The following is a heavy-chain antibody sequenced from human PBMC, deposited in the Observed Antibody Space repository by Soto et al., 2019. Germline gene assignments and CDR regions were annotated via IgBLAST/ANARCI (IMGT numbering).Heavy chain of an antibody. D-gene: IGHD6-19*01. V-gene: IGHV4-4*07. CDR2: IYTSGST. Sequence: SETLSLTCTVSGGSISSYYWSWIRQPAGKGLEWIGRIYTSGSTNYNPSLKSRVTMSVDTSKNQFSLKLSSVTAADTAVYYCAREGHSGGWYDYYYGMDVWGQGTTVTVSS. J-gene: IGHJ6*02. CDR3: AREGHSGGWYDYYYGMDV. CDR1: GGSISSYY.